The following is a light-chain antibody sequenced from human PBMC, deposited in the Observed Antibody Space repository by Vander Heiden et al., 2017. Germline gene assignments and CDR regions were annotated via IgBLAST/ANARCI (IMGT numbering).Light chain of an antibody. V-gene: IGKV1-39*01. CDR2: SAS. Sequence: DIQMTQSPSSLSASVGDRVTITCRASQSISSYLNWYQQKPGKAPKVLIYSASSLQSGVPSRISGTGSGTDFTLTISSLQPEDFATYYCQQSYSTPFTFGPGTRVDMK. CDR1: QSISSY. J-gene: IGKJ3*01. CDR3: QQSYSTPFT.